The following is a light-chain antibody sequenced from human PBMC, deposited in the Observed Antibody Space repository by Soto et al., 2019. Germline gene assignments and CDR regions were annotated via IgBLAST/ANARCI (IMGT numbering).Light chain of an antibody. Sequence: QSALTQPASVSGSPGQSITISCTGTSSDVGGYNSVSWYQQYPGKAPKLMIYDVSNRPSGVSNRFSGSKSGNTASLTISGLQAEDEADYYCRSYTSSRTLYVFGTGTKLTVL. CDR3: RSYTSSRTLYV. J-gene: IGLJ1*01. V-gene: IGLV2-14*01. CDR2: DVS. CDR1: SSDVGGYNS.